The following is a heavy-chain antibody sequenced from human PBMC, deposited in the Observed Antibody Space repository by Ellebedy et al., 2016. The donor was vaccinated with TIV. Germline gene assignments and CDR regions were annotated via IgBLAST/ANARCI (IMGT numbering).Heavy chain of an antibody. D-gene: IGHD1-7*01. CDR1: GFTFSSYT. J-gene: IGHJ4*02. CDR2: ISGTSNYI. V-gene: IGHV3-21*01. Sequence: GGSLRLSXAASGFTFSSYTMNWARQAPGKGLEWVSSISGTSNYIYYADSVKGRFTISRDNARNSLHLQMNSLRVEDTAVYYCARMTGTTGPNWGQGTLVTVSS. CDR3: ARMTGTTGPN.